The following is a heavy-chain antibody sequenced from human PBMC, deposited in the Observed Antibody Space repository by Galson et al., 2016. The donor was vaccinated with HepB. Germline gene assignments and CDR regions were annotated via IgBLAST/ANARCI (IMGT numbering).Heavy chain of an antibody. CDR2: ISWDSRNI. CDR3: TKAAIAMAPPYYMDV. D-gene: IGHD6-19*01. V-gene: IGHV3-9*01. J-gene: IGHJ6*03. Sequence: SLRLSCAASEFKFDDYAMHWVRQVPGKGLQWVSGISWDSRNIGYADSVKGRFTISRDNAKNSLYLQMNGLTTEDTALYYCTKAAIAMAPPYYMDVWGKGTTVTVSS. CDR1: EFKFDDYA.